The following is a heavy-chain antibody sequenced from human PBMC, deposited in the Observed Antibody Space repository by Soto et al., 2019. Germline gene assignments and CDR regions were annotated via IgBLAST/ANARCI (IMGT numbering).Heavy chain of an antibody. CDR1: GHTFTSYG. J-gene: IGHJ4*02. CDR2: ISAYNGNT. CDR3: ARGGGYDFWSGYYTGARVGVDY. V-gene: IGHV1-18*01. Sequence: QVQLVQSGAEVKKPGASVKVSCKASGHTFTSYGISWVRQAPGQGLEWMGWISAYNGNTNYAQKLQGRVTMTTDTSTSTAYMELRSLRSDDTAVYYCARGGGYDFWSGYYTGARVGVDYWGQGTLVTVSS. D-gene: IGHD3-3*01.